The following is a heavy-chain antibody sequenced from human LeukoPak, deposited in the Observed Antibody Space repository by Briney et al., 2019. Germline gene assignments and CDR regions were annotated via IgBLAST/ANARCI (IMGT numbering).Heavy chain of an antibody. CDR2: INYSGST. CDR3: ARYGSGSTWFDP. J-gene: IGHJ5*02. D-gene: IGHD3-10*01. V-gene: IGHV4-30-4*01. CDR1: GGSISSDNYQ. Sequence: PSETLSLTCTVSGGSISSDNYQWSWIRQPPGKGLEWIGYINYSGSTYYNPSLKSRATISVDTSKNHFSLKLSSVTAADTAVYYCARYGSGSTWFDPWGQGTLVTVSS.